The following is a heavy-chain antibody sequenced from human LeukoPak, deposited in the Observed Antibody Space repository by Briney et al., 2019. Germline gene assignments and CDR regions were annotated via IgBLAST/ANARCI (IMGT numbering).Heavy chain of an antibody. J-gene: IGHJ4*02. V-gene: IGHV3-43*02. CDR1: GFTFDDYA. Sequence: GGSLRLSCAGSGFTFDDYAMHWVRQAPGKGLEWVSLISGDGGSTYYADSVKGRFTISRDNAKNSLYLQMNSLRAEDTALYYCARDLRVVITGSFDSWGQGTLVTVSS. CDR3: ARDLRVVITGSFDS. D-gene: IGHD3-22*01. CDR2: ISGDGGST.